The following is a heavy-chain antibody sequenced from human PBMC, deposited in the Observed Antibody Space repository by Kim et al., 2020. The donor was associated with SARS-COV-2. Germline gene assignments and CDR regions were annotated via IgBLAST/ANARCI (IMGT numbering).Heavy chain of an antibody. CDR2: ISYDGSNK. D-gene: IGHD1-26*01. V-gene: IGHV3-30*04. Sequence: GGSLRLSCAASGFTFSSYAMHWVRQAPGKGLEWVAVISYDGSNKYYADSVKGRFTISRDNSKNTLYLQMNSLRAEDTAVYYCARDLWALSGKESDLRGRGTLVTVPS. J-gene: IGHJ2*01. CDR3: ARDLWALSGKESDL. CDR1: GFTFSSYA.